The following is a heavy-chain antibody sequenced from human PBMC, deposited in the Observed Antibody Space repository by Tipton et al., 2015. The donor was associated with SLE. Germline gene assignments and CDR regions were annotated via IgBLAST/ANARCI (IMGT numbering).Heavy chain of an antibody. CDR2: IYYSGST. D-gene: IGHD6-13*01. CDR3: ASSTIAAAGTPDAFDI. J-gene: IGHJ3*02. V-gene: IGHV4-39*07. CDR1: GGSISSSSYY. Sequence: TLSLTCTVSGGSISSSSYYWGWIRQPPGKGLEWIGSIYYSGSTYYNPSLKSRVTISVDTSKNQFSLKLSSVTAADTAVYYCASSTIAAAGTPDAFDIWGQGTMVTVSS.